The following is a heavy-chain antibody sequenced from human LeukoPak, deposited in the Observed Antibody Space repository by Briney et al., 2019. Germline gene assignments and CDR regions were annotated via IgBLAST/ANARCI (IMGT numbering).Heavy chain of an antibody. CDR1: GYTFTDYY. Sequence: GASVKVSCKASGYTFTDYYIYWVRQAPGQGLEWMGRINPCSGGTNYAQKFLGRVTMTRDTSISTAYMELSRLTSDDTAVYYCARPTMLRIDAFDLWGQGTMVTVSS. V-gene: IGHV1-2*06. J-gene: IGHJ3*01. CDR2: INPCSGGT. D-gene: IGHD3-10*01. CDR3: ARPTMLRIDAFDL.